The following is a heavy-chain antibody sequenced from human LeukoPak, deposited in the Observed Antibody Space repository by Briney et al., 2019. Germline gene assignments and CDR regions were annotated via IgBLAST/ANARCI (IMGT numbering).Heavy chain of an antibody. CDR1: GGTFSSYA. CDR3: ARLLGYCSSTSCSGSDY. Sequence: GASVKVSCKASGGTFSSYAISWVRRAPGQGLEWMGGIIPIFGTANYAQKFQGRVTITADESTSTAYMELSSLRSEDTAVYYCARLLGYCSSTSCSGSDYWGQGTLVTVSS. V-gene: IGHV1-69*13. D-gene: IGHD2-2*01. CDR2: IIPIFGTA. J-gene: IGHJ4*02.